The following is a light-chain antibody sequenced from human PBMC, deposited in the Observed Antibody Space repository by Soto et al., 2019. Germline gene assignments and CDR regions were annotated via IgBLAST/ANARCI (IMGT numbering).Light chain of an antibody. Sequence: DIQLTQSPSFLSASVGDRVTITCRASQGIDNYLAWYQQKPGKAPKLLIYTASTMQSGVPSRFSGSGSGTEFNLTISSLQPEDFATYYCQQLNNYPRTFGQGTKVEIK. J-gene: IGKJ1*01. V-gene: IGKV1-9*01. CDR1: QGIDNY. CDR3: QQLNNYPRT. CDR2: TAS.